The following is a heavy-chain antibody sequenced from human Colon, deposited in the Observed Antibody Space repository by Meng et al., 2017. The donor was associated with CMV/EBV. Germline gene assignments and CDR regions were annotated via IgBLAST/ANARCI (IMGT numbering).Heavy chain of an antibody. D-gene: IGHD4-17*01. J-gene: IGHJ3*01. V-gene: IGHV3-73*01. Sequence: GGSLRLSCEVSGLTFSASSMHWVRQASGKGLEWVGRITSKTNTYATTYAASLKGRFTISRDDSKNTAYLQMNSLKTEDTAVYYCTRRWGDSDYGYDAFDLWGQGTMVTVSS. CDR2: ITSKTNTYAT. CDR3: TRRWGDSDYGYDAFDL. CDR1: GLTFSASS.